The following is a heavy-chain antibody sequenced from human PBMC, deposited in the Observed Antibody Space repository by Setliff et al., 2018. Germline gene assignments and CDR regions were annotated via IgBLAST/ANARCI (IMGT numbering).Heavy chain of an antibody. V-gene: IGHV4-39*07. CDR3: ARESRYYYDNLGTLDY. CDR2: IYYSGST. CDR1: GGSISNSGYS. J-gene: IGHJ4*02. D-gene: IGHD3-22*01. Sequence: SETLSLTCTVSGGSISNSGYSWGWIRQPPGKGLEWIGSIYYSGSTYYNPSLKSRVSISVDTSKNQFSLKLSSVTAADTAVYYCARESRYYYDNLGTLDYWGQGTLVTVSS.